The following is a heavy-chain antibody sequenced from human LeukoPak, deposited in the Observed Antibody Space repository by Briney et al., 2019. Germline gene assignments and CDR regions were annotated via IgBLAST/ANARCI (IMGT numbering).Heavy chain of an antibody. J-gene: IGHJ4*02. CDR2: IKEDGSEK. D-gene: IGHD6-13*01. CDR3: ARDSGWWRFDF. Sequence: SGGSLRLSCVTSGFTVSSNYMSWVRQAPGQGLEWVASIKEDGSEKHYVDSVKGRFTISRDNGKNSLYLQMNSLRAEDTAVYYCARDSGWWRFDFWGQGTLVTVSS. CDR1: GFTVSSNY. V-gene: IGHV3-7*03.